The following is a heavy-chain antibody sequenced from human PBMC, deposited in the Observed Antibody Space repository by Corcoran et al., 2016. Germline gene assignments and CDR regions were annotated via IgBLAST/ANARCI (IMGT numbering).Heavy chain of an antibody. CDR2: INHSGST. D-gene: IGHD6-6*01. CDR1: GGSFSGYY. CDR3: SRGGIIAAALGY. Sequence: GEREERGGGLVKPSETLSLTCAVYGGSFSGYYWSWIRQPPGKGLEWIGEINHSGSTNYNPSLKSRVTISVDTSKNQFSLKLSSVTAADTAVYYCSRGGIIAAALGYWCQGTLVTVSS. J-gene: IGHJ4*02. V-gene: IGHV4-34*01.